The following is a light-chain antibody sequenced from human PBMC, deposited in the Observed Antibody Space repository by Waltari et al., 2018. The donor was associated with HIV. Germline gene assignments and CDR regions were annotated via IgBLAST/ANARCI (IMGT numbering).Light chain of an antibody. CDR1: QSVSDN. CDR2: GAA. V-gene: IGKV3-15*01. CDR3: QQYNNWPRT. J-gene: IGKJ2*01. Sequence: EIVMTQSPATLSVSPGARATLSCRASQSVSDNLAWYQQKPGQTSRLLSYGAATRATDIPARFSGSGSGTEFTLTISSLHSEDFAVYHCQQYNNWPRTFGQGTKLETK.